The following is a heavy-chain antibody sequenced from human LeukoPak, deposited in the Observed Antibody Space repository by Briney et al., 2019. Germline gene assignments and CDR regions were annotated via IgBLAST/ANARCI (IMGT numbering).Heavy chain of an antibody. CDR1: GFTFSNYA. Sequence: PGGSLRLSCAASGFTFSNYAMNWVRQAPGKGLEWVSAITGSGGTTYYADSTKGRFTISRDNSKNTLYLQMNSLRAEDTAVYYCAKATSSSGWGTHFDYWGQGTLVTVSS. J-gene: IGHJ4*02. CDR2: ITGSGGTT. CDR3: AKATSSSGWGTHFDY. D-gene: IGHD6-19*01. V-gene: IGHV3-23*01.